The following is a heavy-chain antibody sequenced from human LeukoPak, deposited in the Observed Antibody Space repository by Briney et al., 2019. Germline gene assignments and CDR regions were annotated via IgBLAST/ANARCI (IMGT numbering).Heavy chain of an antibody. D-gene: IGHD5-12*01. J-gene: IGHJ6*03. CDR2: ITSSSSTI. CDR3: AGDPQYSGYDDYYYYMDV. CDR1: GFTFSRYS. Sequence: QTGGSLRLSCAASGFTFSRYSMNWVRQAPGKGLEWVSSITSSSSTIYYADSVKGRFTISRDNAKNSLYLQMNSLRAEDTAVYYCAGDPQYSGYDDYYYYMDVWGKGTTVTVSS. V-gene: IGHV3-48*01.